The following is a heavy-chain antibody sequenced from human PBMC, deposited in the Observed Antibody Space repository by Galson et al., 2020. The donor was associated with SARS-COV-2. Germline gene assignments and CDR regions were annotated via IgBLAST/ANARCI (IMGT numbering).Heavy chain of an antibody. J-gene: IGHJ4*02. D-gene: IGHD3-22*01. V-gene: IGHV3-23*01. CDR1: GITFSNFV. CDR3: AKVQTYASDSRGYLDY. CDR2: ISGSGDKS. Sequence: ESLKISCAASGITFSNFVMHWVRQAPGKGLEWVSGISGSGDKSYYTESVKGRFTVSRDNSKNTLYLQLNSLRAEDTAIYYCAKVQTYASDSRGYLDYWGQGALVTVSS.